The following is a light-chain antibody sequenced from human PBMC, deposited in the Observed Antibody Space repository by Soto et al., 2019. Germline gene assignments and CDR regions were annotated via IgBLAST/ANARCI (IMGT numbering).Light chain of an antibody. CDR2: KDS. J-gene: IGLJ6*01. CDR1: ALPKKY. Sequence: SSELTQPPSVSVSLGQMARITCSGAALPKKYAYWYQQKPGQFPVLVIYKDSERPSGIPERFSGSSSGTIVTLTISGVQAEDEADYYCLSADSSGTYFNVFGSGTQLTVL. V-gene: IGLV3-16*01. CDR3: LSADSSGTYFNV.